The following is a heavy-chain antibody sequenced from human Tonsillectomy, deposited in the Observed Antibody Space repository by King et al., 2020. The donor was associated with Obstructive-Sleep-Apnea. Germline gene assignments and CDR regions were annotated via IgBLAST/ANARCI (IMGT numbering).Heavy chain of an antibody. Sequence: VQLQESGPGLVKPSGTLSLTCAVSGGSISSSNWWSWVRQPPGKGLEWIGEIYHSGSTNYNPSLKSRVTISVAKSKNQFSLKLSSVTAADTAVYYWATKEPYSSGWYRPWGQGTLVTVSS. CDR3: ATKEPYSSGWYRP. J-gene: IGHJ5*02. D-gene: IGHD6-19*01. CDR2: IYHSGST. V-gene: IGHV4-4*02. CDR1: GGSISSSNW.